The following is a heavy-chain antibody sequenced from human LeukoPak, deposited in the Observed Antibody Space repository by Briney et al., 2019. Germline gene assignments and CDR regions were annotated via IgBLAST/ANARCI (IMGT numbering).Heavy chain of an antibody. CDR2: IDPNSGGT. D-gene: IGHD3-3*01. CDR1: GYTFTDFY. Sequence: ASVRVFCKASGYTFTDFYMHWVRQAPGQGLEWMGWIDPNSGGTNYAQKFQGRVTLTSDTSITTAYMELSSLRSDDTAVYYCARLITMARNWFDPWGQGNLVTVSP. V-gene: IGHV1-2*02. CDR3: ARLITMARNWFDP. J-gene: IGHJ5*02.